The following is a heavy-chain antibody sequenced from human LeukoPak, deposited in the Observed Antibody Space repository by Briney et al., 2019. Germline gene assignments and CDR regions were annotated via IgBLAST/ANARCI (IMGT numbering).Heavy chain of an antibody. CDR1: GFTFSRYG. CDR3: ATSARTYIGSSLDY. J-gene: IGHJ4*02. V-gene: IGHV3-30*02. CDR2: IRKDGSDK. D-gene: IGHD2-15*01. Sequence: PGGSLRLSCAVSGFTFSRYGMHWVRQTPGKGLEWVAYIRKDGSDKYYADSVKGRFTISRDSPKNMLYLQMNSLRAEDTALYYCATSARTYIGSSLDYWGQGTLVTVSS.